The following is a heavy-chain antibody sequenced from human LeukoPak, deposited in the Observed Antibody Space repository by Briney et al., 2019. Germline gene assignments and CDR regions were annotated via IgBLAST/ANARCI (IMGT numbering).Heavy chain of an antibody. J-gene: IGHJ4*02. V-gene: IGHV3-7*01. CDR2: INQDGSEK. D-gene: IGHD6-19*01. Sequence: GGSLRLSCAASGFTFSNYWMSWVRQTPGKGLEWVPNINQDGSEKYYVDSVKGRFTISRDNAKNSLYLQMNSLRAEDTAVYYCARDDYSSGWYAFDYWGQGTLVTVSS. CDR3: ARDDYSSGWYAFDY. CDR1: GFTFSNYW.